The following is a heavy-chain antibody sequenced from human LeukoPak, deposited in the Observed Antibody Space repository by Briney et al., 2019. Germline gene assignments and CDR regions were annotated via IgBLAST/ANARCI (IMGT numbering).Heavy chain of an antibody. V-gene: IGHV4-39*07. CDR2: IYYSGTT. D-gene: IGHD1-26*01. CDR3: ARERLKWDHPQIDY. CDR1: GGSISSSNYY. Sequence: SETLSLTCTVSGGSISSSNYYWGWIRQPPGKGLEWIGSIYYSGTTYYNPSLKSRVTISVDTSKNQFSLKLSSVTAADTAVYYCARERLKWDHPQIDYWGQGTLVTVSS. J-gene: IGHJ4*02.